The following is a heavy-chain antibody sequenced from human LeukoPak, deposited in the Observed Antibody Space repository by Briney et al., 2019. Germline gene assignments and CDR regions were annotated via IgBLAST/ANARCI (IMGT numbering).Heavy chain of an antibody. D-gene: IGHD6-13*01. CDR3: ARGRQQLVYGMDV. V-gene: IGHV3-53*01. J-gene: IGHJ6*02. CDR2: IYSGGST. Sequence: GGPLRLSCAASGFTVSSNYMSWVRQAPGKGLEWVSVIYSGGSTYYADSVKGRFTISRDNSKNTLYLQMNSLRAEDTAVYYCARGRQQLVYGMDVWGQGTTVTVSS. CDR1: GFTVSSNY.